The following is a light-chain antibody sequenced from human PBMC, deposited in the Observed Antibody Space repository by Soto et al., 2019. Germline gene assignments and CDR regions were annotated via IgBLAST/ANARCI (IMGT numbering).Light chain of an antibody. V-gene: IGKV1-5*01. J-gene: IGKJ1*01. CDR1: ESISNW. CDR3: QQYRTYS. Sequence: IQLTQSPPTLPASVGDRVTLTCRASESISNWLAWYQQRPGTAPKLLIYHAPILETAVPSRFSGNGSGTEFTRSISSLQPGYFATYYCQQYRTYSFGQGSRVEIK. CDR2: HAP.